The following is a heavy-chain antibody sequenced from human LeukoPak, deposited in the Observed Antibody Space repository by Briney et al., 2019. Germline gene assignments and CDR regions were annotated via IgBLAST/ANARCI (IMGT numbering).Heavy chain of an antibody. CDR3: ARGKGGQWLGTVGYYYGMDV. V-gene: IGHV1-3*01. J-gene: IGHJ6*02. Sequence: ASVKVSCKASGYTFTSYAMHWVRQAPGQRLEWMGWINAGNGNTEYSQKFQGRVTITRDTSASTAYMELSSLRSEDTAVYYCARGKGGQWLGTVGYYYGMDVWGQGTTVTVSS. CDR1: GYTFTSYA. D-gene: IGHD6-19*01. CDR2: INAGNGNT.